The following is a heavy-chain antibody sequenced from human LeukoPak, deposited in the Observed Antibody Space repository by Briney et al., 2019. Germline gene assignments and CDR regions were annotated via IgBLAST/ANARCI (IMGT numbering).Heavy chain of an antibody. V-gene: IGHV3-73*01. J-gene: IGHJ4*02. CDR1: WFTFSGSA. Sequence: PGGSLRLSCAASWFTFSGSAMHWLPQASGKGLEWVGRIRSKANSYATAYAASVKGRFTISRDDSKNTAYLQMNSLKTEDTAVYYGTRQIGPYYFAYWGQGTLVTVSS. CDR3: TRQIGPYYFAY. CDR2: IRSKANSYAT.